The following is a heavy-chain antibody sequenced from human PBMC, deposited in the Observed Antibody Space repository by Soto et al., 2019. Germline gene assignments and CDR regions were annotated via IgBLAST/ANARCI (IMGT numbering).Heavy chain of an antibody. D-gene: IGHD3-10*01. Sequence: EVQLVESGGVVVQPGGSLRLSCAASGFTFDDYTMHWVRQAPGKGLEWVSLISWDGSNTYYADSVRGRFTISRDNSKNSLNLQMNSLRTEDTALYYCAKERFATVVRGITYFDYWGQGTLVIVSS. CDR2: ISWDGSNT. CDR1: GFTFDDYT. CDR3: AKERFATVVRGITYFDY. J-gene: IGHJ4*02. V-gene: IGHV3-43*01.